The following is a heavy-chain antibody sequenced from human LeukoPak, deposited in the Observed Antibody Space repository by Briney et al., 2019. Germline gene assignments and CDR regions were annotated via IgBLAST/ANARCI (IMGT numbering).Heavy chain of an antibody. CDR1: GYSFTGYY. D-gene: IGHD4-17*01. CDR2: INPNSGGT. J-gene: IGHJ4*02. Sequence: ASVKVSCKTSGYSFTGYYIHWVRQAPGQGLEWMGWINPNSGGTNYAQNFQGRVTMTRDTSISTAYMELSRLRSDDTAVFYCARGYDSGDLYPGGYFFDYWGQGALVTVSS. V-gene: IGHV1-2*02. CDR3: ARGYDSGDLYPGGYFFDY.